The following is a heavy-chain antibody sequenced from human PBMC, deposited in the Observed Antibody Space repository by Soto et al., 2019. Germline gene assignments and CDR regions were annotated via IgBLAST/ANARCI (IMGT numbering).Heavy chain of an antibody. CDR3: ATYYDFWSVSSQY. Sequence: GGSLRLSCVAAGLTFNNAWMNWVRQAPGKGLEWVGRILSKSAGGTTDYAAPVKGRFTISRDDSKNTLFLQMNSLKTEDTAVYYCATYYDFWSVSSQYWGQGTLVTVSS. CDR1: GLTFNNAW. CDR2: ILSKSAGGTT. V-gene: IGHV3-15*01. D-gene: IGHD3-3*01. J-gene: IGHJ1*01.